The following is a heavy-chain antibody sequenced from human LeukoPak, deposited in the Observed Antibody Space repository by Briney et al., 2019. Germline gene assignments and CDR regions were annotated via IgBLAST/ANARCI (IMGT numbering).Heavy chain of an antibody. CDR1: GYTFTSYY. CDR2: MNPNSGNT. Sequence: GASVKVSCKASGYTFTSYYMHWVRQATGQGLEWMGWMNPNSGNTGYAQKFQGRVTITRNTSISTAYMELSSLRSEDTAVYYCARGLLYSSGWWGYYYMDVWGKGTTVTVSS. J-gene: IGHJ6*03. CDR3: ARGLLYSSGWWGYYYMDV. D-gene: IGHD6-19*01. V-gene: IGHV1-8*03.